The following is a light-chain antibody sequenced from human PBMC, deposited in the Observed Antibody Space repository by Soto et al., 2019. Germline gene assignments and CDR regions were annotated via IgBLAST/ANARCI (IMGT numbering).Light chain of an antibody. J-gene: IGLJ1*01. V-gene: IGLV2-14*03. CDR3: TSYTTSSTQV. CDR2: DVS. Sequence: PGLTQPASVSGSPGQSITISCTGTSSDVGGYNYVSWYQQHPGKAPKLMIYDVSNRPSGVSNRFSGSKSGNTASLTISGLQAEDEADYYCTSYTTSSTQVFGTGTKVTVL. CDR1: SSDVGGYNY.